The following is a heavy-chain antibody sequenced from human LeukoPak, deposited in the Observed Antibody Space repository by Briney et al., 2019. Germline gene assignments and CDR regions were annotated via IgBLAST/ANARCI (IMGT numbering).Heavy chain of an antibody. Sequence: ETLSLTCTVSGRSISSSSYYWGWIRQPPGKGLEGVSAITGSGGITYYADSVKGRFTISRDNSRNTLYLQMNSLRAEDTAVYYSAKWGDYDVLTGYYDPDYWGQGTLVTVSS. CDR3: AKWGDYDVLTGYYDPDY. CDR1: GRSISSSSYY. CDR2: ITGSGGIT. D-gene: IGHD3-9*01. V-gene: IGHV3-23*01. J-gene: IGHJ4*02.